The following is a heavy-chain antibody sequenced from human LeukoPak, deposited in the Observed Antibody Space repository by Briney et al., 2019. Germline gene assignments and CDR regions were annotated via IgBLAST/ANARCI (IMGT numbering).Heavy chain of an antibody. D-gene: IGHD5-18*01. J-gene: IGHJ4*02. CDR3: AKDLSGIAGYTYGRGIDY. Sequence: PGGSLSLSCAVSGFTFSSYGMHWVRQAPGKGLEWVANIKKDGREKYYVDAVKGRFTISRDTATTSPYLQIDSLRAEDTAVNYGAKDLSGIAGYTYGRGIDYWGQGTLVTVSS. CDR2: IKKDGREK. V-gene: IGHV3-7*01. CDR1: GFTFSSYG.